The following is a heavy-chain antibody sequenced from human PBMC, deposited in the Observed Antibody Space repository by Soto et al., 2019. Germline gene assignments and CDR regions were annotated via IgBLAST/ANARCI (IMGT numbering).Heavy chain of an antibody. D-gene: IGHD3-22*01. V-gene: IGHV3-23*01. CDR2: ISGSGDTT. CDR3: AKPRLYDSPDYHRDALDV. CDR1: GLTFRSYV. J-gene: IGHJ3*01. Sequence: ELQVLESGGGLEQPGGSLRLSCVASGLTFRSYVMNWVRQAPGKGLEWVSGISGSGDTTHYADSVKGRFTISRDNSKNTVFLKRKVLRAEDTAVYYCAKPRLYDSPDYHRDALDVWGQGTRVTVSS.